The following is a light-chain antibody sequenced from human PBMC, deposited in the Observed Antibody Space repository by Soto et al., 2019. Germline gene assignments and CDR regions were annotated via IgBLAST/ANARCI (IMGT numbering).Light chain of an antibody. CDR3: CSYAGSYTYV. CDR1: SSDVGGYNY. V-gene: IGLV2-11*01. J-gene: IGLJ1*01. Sequence: QSALTQPRSVSGSPGQSVTISCTGTSSDVGGYNYVSWYQQHPGKAPKLMIYDVSKRPSGVPDRFSGSKSGNTASLTISWLQAEDEADYCCCSYAGSYTYVFGTGTKVTVL. CDR2: DVS.